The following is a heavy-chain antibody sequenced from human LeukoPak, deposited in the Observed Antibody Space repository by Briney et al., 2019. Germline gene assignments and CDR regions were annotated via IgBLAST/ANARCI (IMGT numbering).Heavy chain of an antibody. D-gene: IGHD3-9*01. CDR2: ISAYNGNT. CDR1: GYTFTNYG. CDR3: ARAPYYDILTGYYRGNAFDI. J-gene: IGHJ3*02. V-gene: IGHV1-18*01. Sequence: ASVKVSCKPSGYTFTNYGISWVRQAPGQGLEWMGWISAYNGNTNYAQKFQGRVTMTTDTSTSTTYMELRSLRSDDTAVYYCARAPYYDILTGYYRGNAFDIWGQGTMVTVSS.